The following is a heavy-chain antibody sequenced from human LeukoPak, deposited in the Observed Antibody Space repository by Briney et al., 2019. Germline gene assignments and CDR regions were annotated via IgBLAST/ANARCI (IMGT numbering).Heavy chain of an antibody. V-gene: IGHV3-7*01. Sequence: PGGSLRLSCAASGFTFSSYAMSWVRQAPGKGLEWVANIKQDGSEKYYVDSVKGRFTISRDNAKNSLYLQMNSLRAEDTAVYYCARSYNSQPYDYWGQGTLVTVSS. D-gene: IGHD1-1*01. CDR1: GFTFSSYA. CDR3: ARSYNSQPYDY. CDR2: IKQDGSEK. J-gene: IGHJ4*02.